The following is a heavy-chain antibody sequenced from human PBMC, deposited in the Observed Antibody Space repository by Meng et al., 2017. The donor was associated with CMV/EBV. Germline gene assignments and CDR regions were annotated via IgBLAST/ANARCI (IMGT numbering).Heavy chain of an antibody. Sequence: GSLRPSCIVSGGSTSSISSYWGWRRQPPGKGLEWIGSIYYSGSTYYNPSLKSRVTISVDTSKSQFALKLSSVTAADTAVYYCARLGDGYNSGYFDYWGQGTLVTVSS. D-gene: IGHD5-24*01. J-gene: IGHJ4*02. V-gene: IGHV4-39*01. CDR1: GGSTSSISSY. CDR3: ARLGDGYNSGYFDY. CDR2: IYYSGST.